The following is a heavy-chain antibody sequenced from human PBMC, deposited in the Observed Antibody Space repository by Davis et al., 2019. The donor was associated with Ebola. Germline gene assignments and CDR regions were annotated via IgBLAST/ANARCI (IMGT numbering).Heavy chain of an antibody. D-gene: IGHD6-19*01. CDR3: ARGSSSGRYPPEPNFDY. V-gene: IGHV1-18*01. CDR1: GYTFSSYG. J-gene: IGHJ4*02. CDR2: ISAYNGHT. Sequence: ASVKVSCKASGYTFSSYGINWVRQAPGQGLEWMGWISAYNGHTKFPQKFQGRVTMTTDTSTSTAHMELRSLTSDDTAVYYCARGSSSGRYPPEPNFDYWGQGILVTVSS.